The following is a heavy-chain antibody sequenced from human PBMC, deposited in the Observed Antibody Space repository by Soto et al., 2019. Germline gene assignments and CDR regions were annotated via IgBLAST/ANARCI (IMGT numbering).Heavy chain of an antibody. CDR3: ARDWSDIVVVPAKNYYYYYMDV. Sequence: GGSLRLSCAASGFTFSSYWMSWVRQAPGKGLEWVANIKQDGSEKYYVDSVKGRFTISRDNAKNSLYLQMNSPRAEDTAVYYCARDWSDIVVVPAKNYYYYYMDVWGKGTTVTVSS. V-gene: IGHV3-7*01. CDR2: IKQDGSEK. J-gene: IGHJ6*03. D-gene: IGHD2-2*01. CDR1: GFTFSSYW.